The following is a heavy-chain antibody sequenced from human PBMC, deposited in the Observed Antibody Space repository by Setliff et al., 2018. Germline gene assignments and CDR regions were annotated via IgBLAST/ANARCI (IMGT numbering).Heavy chain of an antibody. D-gene: IGHD2-2*01. CDR2: ISAYNGNT. V-gene: IGHV1-18*01. J-gene: IGHJ5*02. CDR3: ARDPSLYCSSTSCSPHWFDP. CDR1: GYTFISYG. Sequence: ASVKVSCKASGYTFISYGISWVRQAPGQGLEWMGWISAYNGNTNYAQKLQGRVTMTTDTSTSTAYMELRSLRSGDTAVYYCARDPSLYCSSTSCSPHWFDPWGQGTLVTVSS.